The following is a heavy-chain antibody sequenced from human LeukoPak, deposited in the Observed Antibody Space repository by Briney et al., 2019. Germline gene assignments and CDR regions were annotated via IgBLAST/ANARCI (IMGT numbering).Heavy chain of an antibody. CDR2: INPNSGGT. J-gene: IGHJ3*02. CDR3: ARADMIVGAFDI. D-gene: IGHD3-22*01. Sequence: ASVKASCKASGYTFTGYYMHWVRQAPGQGLEWMGWINPNSGGTNYAQKFQGRVTMTRDTSISTAYMELSRLRSDDTAVYYCARADMIVGAFDIWGQGTMVTVSS. CDR1: GYTFTGYY. V-gene: IGHV1-2*02.